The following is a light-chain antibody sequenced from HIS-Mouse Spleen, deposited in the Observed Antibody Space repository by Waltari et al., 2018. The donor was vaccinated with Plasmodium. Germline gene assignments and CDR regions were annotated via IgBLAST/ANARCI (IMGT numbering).Light chain of an antibody. J-gene: IGLJ2*01. CDR3: SSYASSSTLV. CDR2: DVS. CDR1: RSEVGSYTY. V-gene: IGLV2-14*03. Sequence: QSALTQPASVSGSPGQSITISCTGTRSEVGSYTYVSWYQQHPGKAPKLMIYDVSNRPSGVSNRFSGSKSGNTASLTISGLQAEDEADYYCSSYASSSTLVFGGGTKLTVL.